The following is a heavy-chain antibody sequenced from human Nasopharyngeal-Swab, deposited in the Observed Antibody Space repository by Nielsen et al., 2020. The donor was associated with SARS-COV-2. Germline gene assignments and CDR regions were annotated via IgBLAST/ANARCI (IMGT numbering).Heavy chain of an antibody. J-gene: IGHJ6*02. Sequence: GGSLRLSCAASGFTFSGYWMSWVRQAPGKGLEWVANIKQDGSEKYYVDSVKGRFTISRDNSKNTLFLQTNSLRVEDTAVYYCAKAPYLRGLDVWGQGTTVTVSS. CDR3: AKAPYLRGLDV. CDR2: IKQDGSEK. V-gene: IGHV3-7*03. CDR1: GFTFSGYW. D-gene: IGHD2-21*01.